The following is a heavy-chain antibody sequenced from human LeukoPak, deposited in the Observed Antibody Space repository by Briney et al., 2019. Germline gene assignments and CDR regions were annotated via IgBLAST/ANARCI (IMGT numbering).Heavy chain of an antibody. CDR1: GFTFSTYW. D-gene: IGHD1-14*01. V-gene: IGHV3-74*01. J-gene: IGHJ4*02. CDR2: INSDGSAT. CDR3: ARDRAGTKQTH. Sequence: GGSLRLSCAASGFTFSTYWMHWVRQAPGKGLVWVSRINSDGSATSYADSVKGRFTISRDNAKNTPYLQMNSLRVEDTAVYYCARDRAGTKQTHWGQGTLVTVSS.